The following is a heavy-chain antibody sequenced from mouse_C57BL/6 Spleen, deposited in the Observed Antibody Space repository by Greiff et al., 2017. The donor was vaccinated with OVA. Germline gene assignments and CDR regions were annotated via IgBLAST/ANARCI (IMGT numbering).Heavy chain of an antibody. J-gene: IGHJ1*03. V-gene: IGHV1-39*01. Sequence: VQLKESGPELVKPGASVKISCKASGYSFTDYNMNWVKQSNGKSLEWIGVINPNYGTTSYNQKFKGKATLTVDQSSSTAYMQLNILTSEDSSVDYCARRLSYGSSYRYFDVWGTGTTVTGSS. CDR2: INPNYGTT. CDR1: GYSFTDYN. CDR3: ARRLSYGSSYRYFDV. D-gene: IGHD1-1*01.